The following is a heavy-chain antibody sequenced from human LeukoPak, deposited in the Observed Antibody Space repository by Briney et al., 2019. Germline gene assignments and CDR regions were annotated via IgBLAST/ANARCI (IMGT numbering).Heavy chain of an antibody. J-gene: IGHJ4*02. Sequence: SQTLSLTCAISGDSVSNNIATWNWVRQSPSRGLEWLGRTYYRSRWGNDYAISVKSRITINPDTSRKKFSLQLNSVTPEDTAVYYCVRDSDDYYWALDFWGQGTPVTVSS. D-gene: IGHD3-10*01. CDR1: GDSVSNNIAT. CDR3: VRDSDDYYWALDF. V-gene: IGHV6-1*01. CDR2: TYYRSRWGN.